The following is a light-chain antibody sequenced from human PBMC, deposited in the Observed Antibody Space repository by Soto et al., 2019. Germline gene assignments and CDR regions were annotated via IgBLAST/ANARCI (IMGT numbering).Light chain of an antibody. Sequence: QSALTQPPSASGSPGQSVTISCTGTLSDVGGQNFVSWYQQDPGKAPKLMIYDVNKRPSGVPDRFSGSKSGNTASLTVSGLQAEDEANYDCSSYAGTNVIFGGGTKLTVL. CDR1: LSDVGGQNF. CDR3: SSYAGTNVI. V-gene: IGLV2-8*01. J-gene: IGLJ2*01. CDR2: DVN.